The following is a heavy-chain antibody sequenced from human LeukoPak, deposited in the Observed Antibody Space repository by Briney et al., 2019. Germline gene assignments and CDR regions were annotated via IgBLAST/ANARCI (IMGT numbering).Heavy chain of an antibody. V-gene: IGHV3-21*04. J-gene: IGHJ4*02. D-gene: IGHD5-12*01. CDR2: ISSSSSYI. CDR3: AKDMEVRGNSGYDRDPDY. Sequence: GGSLRLSCAASGFTFSSYSMNWVRQAPGKGLEWVSSISSSSSYIYYADSVKGRFTISRDNAKNSLYLQMNSLRAEDTAVYYCAKDMEVRGNSGYDRDPDYWGQGTLVTVSS. CDR1: GFTFSSYS.